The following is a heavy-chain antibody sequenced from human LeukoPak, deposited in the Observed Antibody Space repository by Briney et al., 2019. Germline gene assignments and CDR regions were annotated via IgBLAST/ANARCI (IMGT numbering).Heavy chain of an antibody. J-gene: IGHJ4*02. V-gene: IGHV3-23*01. CDR3: ATNRGRGKFDY. D-gene: IGHD1-14*01. Sequence: GGSLRLSCAASRFTFSRSPMTWVRQAPGKGLEWVSDIGGSGNTYYVDSVKDRLTISRDESKNTLHLQMNSLRAEDTAVYYCATNRGRGKFDYWGQGTLVTVSS. CDR2: IGGSGNT. CDR1: RFTFSRSP.